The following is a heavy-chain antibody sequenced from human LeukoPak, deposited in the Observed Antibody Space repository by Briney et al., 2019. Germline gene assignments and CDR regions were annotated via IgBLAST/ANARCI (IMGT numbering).Heavy chain of an antibody. CDR2: ISSSGSTI. CDR1: GFTFSSYE. Sequence: PGGSLRLSRAASGFTFSSYEMNWVRQAPGKGLEWVSYISSSGSTIYYADSVKGRFTISRDNAKNSLYLQMNSLRAEDTAVYYCARRIAVPGYYYGMDVWGQGTTVTVSS. V-gene: IGHV3-48*03. J-gene: IGHJ6*02. CDR3: ARRIAVPGYYYGMDV. D-gene: IGHD6-19*01.